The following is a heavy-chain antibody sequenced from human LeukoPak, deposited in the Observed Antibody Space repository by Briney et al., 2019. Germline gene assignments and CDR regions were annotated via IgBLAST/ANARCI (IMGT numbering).Heavy chain of an antibody. CDR3: VRDFDY. Sequence: GGSLRLSCVASGFTFRSYSMNWVRQAPGKGLEWVSYLSSTGDIYYADSVKGRFTISRDNSKNTLYLQMNSLRAEDTAVYYCVRDFDYWGQGTLVTVSS. V-gene: IGHV3-48*01. CDR1: GFTFRSYS. J-gene: IGHJ4*02. CDR2: LSSTGDI.